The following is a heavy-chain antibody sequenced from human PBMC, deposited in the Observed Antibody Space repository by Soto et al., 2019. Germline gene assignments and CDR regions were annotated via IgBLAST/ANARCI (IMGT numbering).Heavy chain of an antibody. J-gene: IGHJ2*01. CDR3: AKDLEAAGHGRWDFDL. V-gene: IGHV3-30*18. CDR2: ISNDGTNK. Sequence: QVQLVESGGGVVQPGRYLRLSCAASGFTFSSYGMNWVRQAPGKGLEWVGLISNDGTNKYYADSVEGRFTISRDNSKNTLYLQMNSPRAEDTAVYYCAKDLEAAGHGRWDFDLWGRGTLVTVFS. CDR1: GFTFSSYG. D-gene: IGHD6-13*01.